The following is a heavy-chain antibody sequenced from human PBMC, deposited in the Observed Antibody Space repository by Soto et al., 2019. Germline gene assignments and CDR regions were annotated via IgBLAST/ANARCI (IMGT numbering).Heavy chain of an antibody. CDR2: ISGSGGST. J-gene: IGHJ5*02. CDR3: AKDGAYYYDSSGYYLPGWFDP. Sequence: PGGSLRLSCAASGFTFSSYAMSWFRQAPGKGLEWVSAISGSGGSTYYADSVKGRFTISRDNSKNTLYLQMNSLRAEDTAVYYCAKDGAYYYDSSGYYLPGWFDPWGQGTLVTVPS. D-gene: IGHD3-22*01. V-gene: IGHV3-23*01. CDR1: GFTFSSYA.